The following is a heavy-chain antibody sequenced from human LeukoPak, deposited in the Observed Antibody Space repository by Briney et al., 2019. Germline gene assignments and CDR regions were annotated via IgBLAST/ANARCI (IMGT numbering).Heavy chain of an antibody. J-gene: IGHJ4*02. Sequence: PGGSLRLSCAASGFTFNTYTMNWVRQAPGKGLEWVSYISGSSGIIDYADSVRGRFTISRDNAKNSLYLQMNSLRAEDTAVYYCARGPAVGATIGYWGQGTLVTVSS. CDR2: ISGSSGII. CDR3: ARGPAVGATIGY. D-gene: IGHD1-26*01. CDR1: GFTFNTYT. V-gene: IGHV3-48*01.